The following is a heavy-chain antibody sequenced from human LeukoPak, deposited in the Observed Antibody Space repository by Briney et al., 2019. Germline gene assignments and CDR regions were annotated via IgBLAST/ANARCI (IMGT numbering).Heavy chain of an antibody. Sequence: GGSVRLSCAASGFTFSSYWMSWLPQAPGKGREWVANIKQDGSEKYYVDSVKGPFTISRDNAKNSLYLQMNSLSAEDTAVYYCARDGLRYFDWWRRESAHYYYYGMDVWGQGTTVTVSS. CDR2: IKQDGSEK. J-gene: IGHJ6*02. CDR1: GFTFSSYW. CDR3: ARDGLRYFDWWRRESAHYYYYGMDV. D-gene: IGHD3-9*01. V-gene: IGHV3-7*01.